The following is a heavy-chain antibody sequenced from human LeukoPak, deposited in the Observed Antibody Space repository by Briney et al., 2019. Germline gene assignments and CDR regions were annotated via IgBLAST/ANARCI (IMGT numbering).Heavy chain of an antibody. CDR1: GFTFSSYS. CDR3: ASIVYSGYDSNDY. V-gene: IGHV3-21*01. J-gene: IGHJ4*02. CDR2: ISSSSSYI. D-gene: IGHD5-12*01. Sequence: GGSPRLSCAASGFTFSSYSMNWVRQAPGKGLEWVSSISSSSSYIYYADSVKGRFTISRDNAKNSLYLQMNSLRAEDTAVYYCASIVYSGYDSNDYWGQGTLVTVSS.